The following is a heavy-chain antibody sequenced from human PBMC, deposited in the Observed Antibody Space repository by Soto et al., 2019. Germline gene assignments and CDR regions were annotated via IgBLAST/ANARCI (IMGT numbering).Heavy chain of an antibody. V-gene: IGHV3-48*04. Sequence: PGGALRLSFTAPGITLSSYSMKLGRQAPGKGLEWVSYISSSSSTIYYADSVKGRFTISRDNAKNSLYLQMNSLRAEDTAVYYCARLVVVVEGFDYWGQGTLVTVSS. CDR1: GITLSSYS. CDR3: ARLVVVVEGFDY. CDR2: ISSSSSTI. D-gene: IGHD2-15*01. J-gene: IGHJ4*02.